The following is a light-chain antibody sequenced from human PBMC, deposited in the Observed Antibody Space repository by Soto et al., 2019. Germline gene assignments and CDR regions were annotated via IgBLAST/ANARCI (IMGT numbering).Light chain of an antibody. Sequence: EIVLTQSPGTLSLSPGERATLSCRASQSVSSNLAWYQQTPGQAPRXLIYGASTRATGLPARFSAIVSGTEGTLTISSLQSEDCEVYYGQQYNQWPRTFGQGTKVDNK. CDR1: QSVSSN. J-gene: IGKJ1*01. CDR3: QQYNQWPRT. V-gene: IGKV3-15*01. CDR2: GAS.